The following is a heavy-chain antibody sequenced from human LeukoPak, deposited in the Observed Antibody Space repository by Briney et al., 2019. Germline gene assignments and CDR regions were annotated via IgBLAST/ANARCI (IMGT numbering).Heavy chain of an antibody. CDR2: IYSGGST. CDR3: AELGITMIGGV. Sequence: GGSLRLSCAASGFTFSDYYMSWIRQAPGKGLEWVSVIYSGGSTYYADSVKGRFTISRDNSKSTLYIQMNSLRAEDTAVYYCAELGITMIGGVWGKGTTVTISS. V-gene: IGHV3-66*01. CDR1: GFTFSDYY. J-gene: IGHJ6*04. D-gene: IGHD3-10*02.